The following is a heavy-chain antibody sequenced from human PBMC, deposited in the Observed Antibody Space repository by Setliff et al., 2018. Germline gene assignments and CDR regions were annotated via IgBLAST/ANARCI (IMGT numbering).Heavy chain of an antibody. J-gene: IGHJ3*02. V-gene: IGHV1-69*05. CDR2: IIPIFGTT. D-gene: IGHD3-22*01. CDR1: GGTFSNYD. Sequence: SVKVSCKASGGTFSNYDISWVRQAPGQGLEWMGGIIPIFGTTNYAQRFQGRVTITTDESTSTAYMELSSLRSEDTAVYYCARGFYYYGSSRWDVFDIWGQGTMVTVSS. CDR3: ARGFYYYGSSRWDVFDI.